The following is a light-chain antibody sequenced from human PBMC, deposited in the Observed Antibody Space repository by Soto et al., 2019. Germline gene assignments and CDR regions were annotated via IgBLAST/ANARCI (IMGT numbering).Light chain of an antibody. CDR1: KNDIGSSDY. Sequence: QSVLTQPASVSASPGQSITISCTGGKNDIGSSDYVSWYQQHPGKAPKLIISGVSNRPSGTSDRFSGSKYGNTASLTISGLQADDEADYYCSSATSSNTLVFGGGTKLTVL. V-gene: IGLV2-14*01. CDR3: SSATSSNTLV. J-gene: IGLJ3*02. CDR2: GVS.